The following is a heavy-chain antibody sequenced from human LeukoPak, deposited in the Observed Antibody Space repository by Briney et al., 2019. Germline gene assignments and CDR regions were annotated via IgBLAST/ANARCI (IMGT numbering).Heavy chain of an antibody. D-gene: IGHD3-22*01. CDR2: ISWNSGSI. J-gene: IGHJ5*02. CDR1: GFTFDDYA. Sequence: GGSLRLSCTASGFTFDDYAMHWVRLVPGKGLEWVSGISWNSGSIGYADSVKGRFIISRDNAKNSLYLQTNSLRVEDTALYYCAKPYYDTNGYYFFDPWGQGTLVTVSS. CDR3: AKPYYDTNGYYFFDP. V-gene: IGHV3-9*01.